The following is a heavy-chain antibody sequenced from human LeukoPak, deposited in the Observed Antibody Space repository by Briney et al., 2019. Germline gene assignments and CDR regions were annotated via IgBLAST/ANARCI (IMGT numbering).Heavy chain of an antibody. J-gene: IGHJ4*02. CDR3: ARWGPYGVEMATVGIDY. V-gene: IGHV4-34*01. CDR1: GGSFSGYY. D-gene: IGHD5-24*01. Sequence: SEILSLTCAVYGGSFSGYYWSWIRQPPGKGLEWIGEINHSGSTNYNSSLKSRVTISVDTSKNQFSLKLSSVTAADTAVYYCARWGPYGVEMATVGIDYWGQGTLVTVSS. CDR2: INHSGST.